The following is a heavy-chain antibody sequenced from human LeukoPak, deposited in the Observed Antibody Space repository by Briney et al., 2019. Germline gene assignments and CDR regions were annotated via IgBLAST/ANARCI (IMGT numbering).Heavy chain of an antibody. Sequence: PGGSLRLSCAASGFTFSSYAMSWVRQAPGKGREWVSAISGSGGSTYYADSVKGRCTIARDNSKNTLYLQMNSLRAEDTAVYYCAGSSGWSVGGYYFDYWGQGTLVTVSS. CDR1: GFTFSSYA. J-gene: IGHJ4*02. D-gene: IGHD6-19*01. CDR3: AGSSGWSVGGYYFDY. V-gene: IGHV3-23*01. CDR2: ISGSGGST.